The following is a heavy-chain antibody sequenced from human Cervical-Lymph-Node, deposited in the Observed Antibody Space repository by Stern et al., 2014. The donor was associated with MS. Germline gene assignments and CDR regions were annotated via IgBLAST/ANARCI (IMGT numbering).Heavy chain of an antibody. CDR1: GGSTTNTTYY. CDR2: LSHSGSS. V-gene: IGHV4-39*01. D-gene: IGHD3-10*01. CDR3: ASLNGSGSYPDY. Sequence: LHLQQSGPGLAKPSHTLSLTCTPSGGSTTNTTYYWGWIRQPPRKCLECMASLSHSGSSYSTPSLKIRLTITIDTSKTQFSLKLISVTAADTAVYYCASLNGSGSYPDYWGQGTLVIVSS. J-gene: IGHJ4*02.